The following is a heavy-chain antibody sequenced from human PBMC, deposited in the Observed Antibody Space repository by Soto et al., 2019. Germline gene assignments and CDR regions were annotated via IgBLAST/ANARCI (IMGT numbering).Heavy chain of an antibody. CDR3: AKYETAAGNLPY. CDR1: GFTVSSTNY. CDR2: IYSGGTT. D-gene: IGHD6-13*01. J-gene: IGHJ4*02. Sequence: GGSLRLSCVVSGFTVSSTNYMSWVRQAPGKGLEWVSVIYSGGTTFYADSVKGRFTISRDNSKNTLYLQMNSLRAEDTAVYYSAKYETAAGNLPYWGQGILVTVSS. V-gene: IGHV3-53*01.